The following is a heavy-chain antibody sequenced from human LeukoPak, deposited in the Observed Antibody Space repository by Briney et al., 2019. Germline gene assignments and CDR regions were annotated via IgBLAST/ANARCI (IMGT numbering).Heavy chain of an antibody. J-gene: IGHJ3*01. V-gene: IGHV3-33*06. CDR3: AKDSYVSGRPLHTFDV. D-gene: IGHD3-10*01. CDR1: GFTFSSYG. Sequence: PGGSLRLSCAASGFTFSSYGMHWVRQAPGKGLEWVAVIWYGGSDKYYADSVKGRFTISRDNSQNTLFLQMNSLRVGDTAIYYCAKDSYVSGRPLHTFDVWGQGTMVTVSS. CDR2: IWYGGSDK.